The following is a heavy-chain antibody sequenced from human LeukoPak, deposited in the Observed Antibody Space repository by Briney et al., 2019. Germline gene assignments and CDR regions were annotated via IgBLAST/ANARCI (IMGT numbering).Heavy chain of an antibody. CDR2: IYYSGST. CDR1: GGSISSYY. V-gene: IGHV4-59*08. J-gene: IGHJ4*02. D-gene: IGHD5-18*01. CDR3: ARHATLDTAVVLWDY. Sequence: SETLSLTCTVSGGSISSYYWSWIRQPPGKGLEWIGYIYYSGSTNYNPSLKSRVTISVDTSKNQFSLKLSSVTAADTAVYYCARHATLDTAVVLWDYWGQGTLVTVSS.